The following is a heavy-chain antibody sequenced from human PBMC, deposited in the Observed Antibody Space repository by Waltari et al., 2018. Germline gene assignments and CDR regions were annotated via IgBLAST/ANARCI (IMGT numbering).Heavy chain of an antibody. V-gene: IGHV4-4*07. CDR3: AREGWRYYDFWSGPPVEEYYFDY. D-gene: IGHD3-3*01. CDR2: IYTSGST. Sequence: QVQLQESGPGLVKPSETLSLTCTVSGGSISSYYWSWIRQPAGKGLEWIGRIYTSGSTNYNPSLKSRVTMSVDTSKNQFSLKLSSVTAADTAVYYCAREGWRYYDFWSGPPVEEYYFDYWGQGTLVTVSS. CDR1: GGSISSYY. J-gene: IGHJ4*02.